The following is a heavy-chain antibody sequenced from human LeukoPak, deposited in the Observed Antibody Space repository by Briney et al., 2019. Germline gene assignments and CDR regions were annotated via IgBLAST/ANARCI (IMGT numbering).Heavy chain of an antibody. D-gene: IGHD6-19*01. CDR2: ISWNSGII. CDR1: GFTFDDYA. V-gene: IGHV3-9*03. Sequence: GGSLRLSCEASGFTFDDYAMHWVRQAPGKGLEWVSGISWNSGIIGYADSVKGRFTISRDNSKNTLYLQMGSLRAEDMAVYYCARVVGSGWYSFDYWGQGTLVTVSS. J-gene: IGHJ4*02. CDR3: ARVVGSGWYSFDY.